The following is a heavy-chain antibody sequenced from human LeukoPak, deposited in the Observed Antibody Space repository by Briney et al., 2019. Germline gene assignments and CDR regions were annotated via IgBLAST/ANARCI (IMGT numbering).Heavy chain of an antibody. D-gene: IGHD3-10*01. V-gene: IGHV4-39*07. Sequence: SETLSLTCTVSGGSIGGSISSSSYYWGWIRQPPGKGLEWIGTIYYSGSTYYNPSLKSRVTISVDTSKNQFSLKLTSVTAADTAVYYCARGRDQWFGIDHWGQGTLVTVSS. CDR2: IYYSGST. CDR3: ARGRDQWFGIDH. CDR1: GGSIGGSISSSSYY. J-gene: IGHJ4*02.